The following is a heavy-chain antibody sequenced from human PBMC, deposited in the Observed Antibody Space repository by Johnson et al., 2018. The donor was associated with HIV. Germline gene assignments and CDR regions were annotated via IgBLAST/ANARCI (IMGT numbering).Heavy chain of an antibody. CDR2: ISSSGGTI. V-gene: IGHV3-48*03. D-gene: IGHD1-26*01. CDR1: GFTFSSYE. CDR3: GQCELLHAFDI. J-gene: IGHJ3*02. Sequence: VQLVESGGGLVQPGGSLRLSCAASGFTFSSYEMNWVRQAPGKGLEWVSYISSSGGTIYYADSVKGRFTISRDNAKKSLYLQMNSLRPEDTAVYSCGQCELLHAFDIWGQGTMVTVSS.